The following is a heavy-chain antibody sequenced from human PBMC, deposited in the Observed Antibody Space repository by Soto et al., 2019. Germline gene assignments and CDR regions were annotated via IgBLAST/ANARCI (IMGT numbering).Heavy chain of an antibody. CDR1: GGSFSSYY. CDR3: ARYGLRWHYYYYGMDV. CDR2: INHSGST. V-gene: IGHV4-34*01. D-gene: IGHD4-17*01. J-gene: IGHJ6*02. Sequence: SETLSLTCTVSGGSFSSYYWSWIRQPPGKGLEWIGEINHSGSTNYNPSLKSRVTISVDTSKNQFSLKLSSVTAADTAVYYCARYGLRWHYYYYGMDVWGQGTTVTVSS.